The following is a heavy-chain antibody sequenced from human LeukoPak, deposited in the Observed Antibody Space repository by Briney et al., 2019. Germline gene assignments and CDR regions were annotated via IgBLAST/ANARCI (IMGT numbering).Heavy chain of an antibody. CDR3: AKGKYYDISPGAFDI. CDR2: ISWNSGSI. V-gene: IGHV3-9*03. D-gene: IGHD3-9*01. CDR1: GFTFDDYA. Sequence: GGSLRLSCAASGFTFDDYAMHWVRQAPGKGLEWVSGISWNSGSIGYADSVKGRFTISRDNAKNSLYLQMNSLRAEDMALYYCAKGKYYDISPGAFDIWGQGTMVTVSS. J-gene: IGHJ3*02.